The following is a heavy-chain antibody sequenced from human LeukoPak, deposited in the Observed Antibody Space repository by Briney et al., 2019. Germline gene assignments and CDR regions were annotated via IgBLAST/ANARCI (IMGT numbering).Heavy chain of an antibody. CDR2: INPSGGRT. D-gene: IGHD6-13*01. V-gene: IGHV1-46*01. J-gene: IGHJ5*02. Sequence: ASVKVSSKASGYTFTNYYMHWVRQAPGQGLEWMGIINPSGGRTSYAQKFQGRVTMSRDMSTSTVYMEVSSLRSEDTAVYYCARGDGEAASGTENWFDPWGQGTLVTVSS. CDR3: ARGDGEAASGTENWFDP. CDR1: GYTFTNYY.